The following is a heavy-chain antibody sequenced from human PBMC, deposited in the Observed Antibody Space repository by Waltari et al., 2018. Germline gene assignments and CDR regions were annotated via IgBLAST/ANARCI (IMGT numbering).Heavy chain of an antibody. J-gene: IGHJ4*02. CDR2: ISGSGGST. V-gene: IGHV3-23*01. CDR3: AKDETTVTNSPTDY. Sequence: EVQLLESGGGLVQPGGSLRLSCAASGFTFSSYAMSWVRQAPGKGLEWVSAISGSGGSTSYADYVKGLFTISRDNSKNTLYLQMNSLRAEDTAVYYCAKDETTVTNSPTDYWGQGTLVTVSS. CDR1: GFTFSSYA. D-gene: IGHD4-17*01.